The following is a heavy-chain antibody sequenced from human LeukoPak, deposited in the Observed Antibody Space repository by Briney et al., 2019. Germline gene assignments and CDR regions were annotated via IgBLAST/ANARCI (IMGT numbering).Heavy chain of an antibody. CDR2: INPNSGGT. Sequence: ASVKVSCKASGYTFTGYYIHWVRQAPGQGLEWMGWINPNSGGTNYAQKFQGRVTMTRDTSISTAYMELSRLRSDDTAVYYCARGGNLWERPTYYFDYWGQGALVTVSS. D-gene: IGHD1-26*01. CDR1: GYTFTGYY. CDR3: ARGGNLWERPTYYFDY. V-gene: IGHV1-2*02. J-gene: IGHJ4*02.